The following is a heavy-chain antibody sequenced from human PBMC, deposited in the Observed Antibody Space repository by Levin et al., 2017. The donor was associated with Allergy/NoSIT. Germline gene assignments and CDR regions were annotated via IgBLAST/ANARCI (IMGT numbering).Heavy chain of an antibody. CDR1: GFSLSTTGVG. Sequence: SGPTLMKPTQTLTLTCTFSGFSLSTTGVGVGWVRQPPGKALEWLALIYWDDEKRYSTSLKSRLTITKATSRNQVVLTMTNMDPVDTATYYCAHRRGGGDLDYWGQGTLVTVSS. V-gene: IGHV2-5*02. CDR2: IYWDDEK. J-gene: IGHJ4*02. D-gene: IGHD4-17*01. CDR3: AHRRGGGDLDY.